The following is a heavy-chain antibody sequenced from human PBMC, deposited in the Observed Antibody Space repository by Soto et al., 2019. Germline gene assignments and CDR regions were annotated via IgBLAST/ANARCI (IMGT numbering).Heavy chain of an antibody. V-gene: IGHV4-39*01. J-gene: IGHJ3*02. D-gene: IGHD2-2*02. CDR3: ARHARFCISATGYSGAFDI. CDR2: ISYGGST. Sequence: QLQLRESGPGLVKPSETLSLTCTVSGGSIISSSYYWAWIRQPPGKGLEWIGTISYGGSTSYNPPLKSRVTISVDTSKDQFSLRLTSVTATDSSVYYCARHARFCISATGYSGAFDIWGHGSMVTVSS. CDR1: GGSIISSSYY.